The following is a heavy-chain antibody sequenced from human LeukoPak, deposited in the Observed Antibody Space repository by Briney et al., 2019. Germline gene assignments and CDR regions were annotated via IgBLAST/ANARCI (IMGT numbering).Heavy chain of an antibody. CDR2: INQDGSEK. Sequence: GGSLRLSCAASGFTVSNYWMNWVRRAPGKGLEWVANINQDGSEKHYVDSVKGRFSISRDNAKNSLYLQMSSLRAEDTAVYYCARDRWGYSYGGDWGQGTLVTVSS. CDR1: GFTVSNYW. V-gene: IGHV3-7*01. J-gene: IGHJ4*02. CDR3: ARDRWGYSYGGD. D-gene: IGHD5-18*01.